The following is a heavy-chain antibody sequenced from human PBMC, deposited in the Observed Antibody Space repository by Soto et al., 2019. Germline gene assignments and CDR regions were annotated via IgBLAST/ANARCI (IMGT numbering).Heavy chain of an antibody. CDR3: ARDQSSGWSFDY. CDR1: GFTFSSYA. Sequence: PGGSLRLSCAASGFTFSSYAMHWVRQAPGKGLEWVAVISYDGSNKYHADSVKGRFTISRDNSKNTLYLQMNGLRAEDMAVYYCARDQSSGWSFDYWGQGTLVTVSS. CDR2: ISYDGSNK. J-gene: IGHJ4*02. V-gene: IGHV3-30-3*01. D-gene: IGHD6-19*01.